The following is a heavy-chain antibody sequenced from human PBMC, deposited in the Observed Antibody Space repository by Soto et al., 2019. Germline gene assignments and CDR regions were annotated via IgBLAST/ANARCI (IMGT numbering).Heavy chain of an antibody. CDR3: ARSQGSSTSLEIYYYYYYGMDV. D-gene: IGHD2-2*01. CDR2: IIPIPGTA. V-gene: IGHV1-69*01. CDR1: GGTFGSYA. Sequence: QVQLVQSGAEVKKPGSSVKVSCKASGGTFGSYAISWVRQAPGQGLEWMGGIIPIPGTANYAQKFQGRVTIAADESPGTAYMELSSLRSEDTAVYYCARSQGSSTSLEIYYYYYYGMDVWGQGTTVTVSS. J-gene: IGHJ6*02.